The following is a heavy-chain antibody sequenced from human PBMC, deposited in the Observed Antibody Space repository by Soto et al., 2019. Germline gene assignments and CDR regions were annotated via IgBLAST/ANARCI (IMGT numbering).Heavy chain of an antibody. CDR2: ISWNSGSI. CDR3: AKDIAGRNYDILTGYYSFDY. J-gene: IGHJ4*02. V-gene: IGHV3-9*01. Sequence: EVQLVESGGGLVQPGRSLRLSCAASGFTFDDYAMHWVRQAPGKGLEWVSGISWNSGSIGYADSVKGRFTISRDNAKNSLYLQMNSLRAEDTALYYCAKDIAGRNYDILTGYYSFDYWGQGTLVTVSS. CDR1: GFTFDDYA. D-gene: IGHD3-9*01.